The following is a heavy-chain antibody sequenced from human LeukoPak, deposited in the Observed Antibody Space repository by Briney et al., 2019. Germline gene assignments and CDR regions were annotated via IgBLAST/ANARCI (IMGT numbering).Heavy chain of an antibody. CDR3: ARAFALGGAMVTSYWFDP. CDR2: INPNSGGT. Sequence: GASVKVSCKASGYTFTGYYMHWGRQAPGQGLEWMGWINPNSGGTNYAQKFQGRVTMTRDTYISTAYMELSRLRSDDTAVYYCARAFALGGAMVTSYWFDPWGQGTLVTVSS. D-gene: IGHD5-18*01. V-gene: IGHV1-2*02. J-gene: IGHJ5*02. CDR1: GYTFTGYY.